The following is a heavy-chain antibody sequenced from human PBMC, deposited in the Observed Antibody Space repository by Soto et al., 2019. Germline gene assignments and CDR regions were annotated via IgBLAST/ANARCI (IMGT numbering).Heavy chain of an antibody. CDR2: ISGSGGST. CDR1: GFTFSTYA. Sequence: GGSLRLSCAASGFTFSTYAMSWVRQAPGKGLERVSAISGSGGSTYYADSVKGQFTISRDNSKNTLYLQVNSLRAEDTAVYYCAKSRVVASAIVDVDYWGQGTLVTVSS. V-gene: IGHV3-23*01. CDR3: AKSRVVASAIVDVDY. J-gene: IGHJ4*02. D-gene: IGHD2-15*01.